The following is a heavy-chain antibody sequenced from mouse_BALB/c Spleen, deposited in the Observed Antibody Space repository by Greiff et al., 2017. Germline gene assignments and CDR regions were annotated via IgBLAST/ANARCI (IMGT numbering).Heavy chain of an antibody. CDR2: IYPGDGDT. D-gene: IGHD2-2*01. V-gene: IGHV1-80*01. CDR1: GYAFSSYW. Sequence: QVQLKESGAELVRPGSSVKISCKASGYAFSSYWMNWVKQRPGQGLEWIGQIYPGDGDTNYNGKFKGKATLTADKSSSTAYMQLSSLTSEDSAVYFCAHYGYDLYFDVWGAGTTVTVSS. CDR3: AHYGYDLYFDV. J-gene: IGHJ1*01.